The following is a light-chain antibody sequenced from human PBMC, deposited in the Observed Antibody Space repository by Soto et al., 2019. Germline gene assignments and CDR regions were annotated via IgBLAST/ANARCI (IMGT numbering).Light chain of an antibody. V-gene: IGKV1-5*03. J-gene: IGKJ1*01. Sequence: DNPMTKPPSTLSGSIGDRVTITCRASQTISSWLAWYQQKPGKAPKLLIYKASTLKSGVPSRFSGSGSGTEFTLTISSLQPDDFATYYCQHYNSYSEAFGQGTKVDI. CDR3: QHYNSYSEA. CDR1: QTISSW. CDR2: KAS.